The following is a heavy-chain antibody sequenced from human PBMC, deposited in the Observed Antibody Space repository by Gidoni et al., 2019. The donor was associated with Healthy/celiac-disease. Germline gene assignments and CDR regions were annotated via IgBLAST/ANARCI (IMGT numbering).Heavy chain of an antibody. CDR1: GFTFSSYG. CDR3: ARDYGSGSYYNAYNYYYYGMDV. J-gene: IGHJ6*02. Sequence: GFTFSSYGMHWVRQAPGKGLEWVAVIWYDGSNKYYADSVKGRFTISRDNSKNTLYLQMNSLRAEDTAVYYCARDYGSGSYYNAYNYYYYGMDVWGQGTTVTVSS. D-gene: IGHD3-10*01. V-gene: IGHV3-33*01. CDR2: IWYDGSNK.